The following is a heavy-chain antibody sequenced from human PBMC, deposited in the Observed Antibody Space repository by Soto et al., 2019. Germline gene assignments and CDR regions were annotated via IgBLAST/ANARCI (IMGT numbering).Heavy chain of an antibody. Sequence: QMQLQESGPELVKPSGTLSLTCAVSGGSIASSDWWNWVRQTPEKGLEWIGEIFHEGNIIYNPSLKRQFPKQLNKPKNQWPRDLPSGTAADTAFYYCARDHKSGDSWSLDYWAREFWSPSP. CDR1: GGSIASSDW. CDR3: ARDHKSGDSWSLDY. CDR2: IFHEGNI. D-gene: IGHD1-1*01. J-gene: IGHJ4*02. V-gene: IGHV4-4*02.